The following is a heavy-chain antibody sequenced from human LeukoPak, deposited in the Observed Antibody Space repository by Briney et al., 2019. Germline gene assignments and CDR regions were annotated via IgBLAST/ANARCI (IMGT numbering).Heavy chain of an antibody. CDR1: GGSISNSTYY. CDR2: IHYSGSA. V-gene: IGHV4-61*01. CDR3: ARDMGAPDYGSYSVDY. J-gene: IGHJ4*02. D-gene: IGHD4-23*01. Sequence: SETLSLTCTVSGGSISNSTYYWSWIRQPPGRGLEWIAYIHYSGSAAYNPSLKSRVTISRDMSTNQFSLKMTSVTAADTAVYFCARDMGAPDYGSYSVDYWGQGTLVTVSS.